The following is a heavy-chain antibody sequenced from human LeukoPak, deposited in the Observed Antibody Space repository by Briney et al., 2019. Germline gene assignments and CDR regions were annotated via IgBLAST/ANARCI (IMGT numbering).Heavy chain of an antibody. CDR1: GGSFSGYC. J-gene: IGHJ5*02. V-gene: IGHV4-34*01. D-gene: IGHD3-22*01. CDR3: ARRPAGLLLRNWFDP. Sequence: SETLSLTCAVYGGSFSGYCWSWIRQPPGKGLEWIGEINHSGSTNYNPSLKSRVTISVDTSKNQFSLKLSSVTAADTAVYYCARRPAGLLLRNWFDPWDQGTLVTVSS. CDR2: INHSGST.